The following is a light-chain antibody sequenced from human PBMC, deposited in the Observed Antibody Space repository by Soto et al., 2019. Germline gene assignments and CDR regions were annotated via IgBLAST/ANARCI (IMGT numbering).Light chain of an antibody. CDR2: GAS. CDR3: QQYGTSPPLT. V-gene: IGKV3-20*01. J-gene: IGKJ4*01. CDR1: QSVSSNY. Sequence: EIVLMQSPGTLSLSPGERATLSCRASQSVSSNYLAWYQQKPGQAPRLLIDGASRRATGIPDRFSGSESGTDFTLTISSLEPEDFAVYYCQQYGTSPPLTFGGGTKVEIK.